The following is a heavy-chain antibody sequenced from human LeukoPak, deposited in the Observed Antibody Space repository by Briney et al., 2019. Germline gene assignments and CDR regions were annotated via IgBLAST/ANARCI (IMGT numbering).Heavy chain of an antibody. D-gene: IGHD3-10*01. V-gene: IGHV3-48*03. CDR1: GFTFSSYE. J-gene: IGHJ4*02. CDR3: ARDGGIWFGELKTPYYFDY. Sequence: PGGSLRLSCAASGFTFSSYEMNWVRQAPGKGLEWVSYINSSGSTIYYADSVKGRFTISRDNAKNSLYLQMNSLRAEDTAVYYCARDGGIWFGELKTPYYFDYWGQGTLVTVSS. CDR2: INSSGSTI.